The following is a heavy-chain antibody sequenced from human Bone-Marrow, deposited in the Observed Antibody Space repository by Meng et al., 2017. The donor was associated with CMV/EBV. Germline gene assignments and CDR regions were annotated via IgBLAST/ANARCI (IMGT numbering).Heavy chain of an antibody. V-gene: IGHV4-61*01. D-gene: IGHD1-26*01. CDR3: AAWEAYYYGMDV. CDR2: IYYSGST. CDR1: GGSVSSGSYY. Sequence: GSLRLSCTVSGGSVSSGSYYWSWIRQPPGKGLEWIGYIYYSGSTNYNPSLKSRVTISVDTSKNQFSLKLSSVTAADTAVYYCAAWEAYYYGMDVWGQGTTVT. J-gene: IGHJ6*02.